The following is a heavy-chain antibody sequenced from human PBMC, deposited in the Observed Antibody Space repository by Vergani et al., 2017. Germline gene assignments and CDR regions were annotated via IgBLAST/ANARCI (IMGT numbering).Heavy chain of an antibody. V-gene: IGHV4-34*01. D-gene: IGHD4-11*01. J-gene: IGHJ6*03. CDR3: ARVNTETNGHLYYYYYMDV. CDR1: GGSFTSYN. CDR2: IDHTGRP. Sequence: QVQLQQWGGGLLKPSDTLSLTCVVNGGSFTSYNWTWIRQSPGEGLEWVGDIDHTGRPDYNPSLKSRLTMSVDKSRNQFSLTLNSVTATDTAIYFCARVNTETNGHLYYYYYMDVWGQGTAVTVS.